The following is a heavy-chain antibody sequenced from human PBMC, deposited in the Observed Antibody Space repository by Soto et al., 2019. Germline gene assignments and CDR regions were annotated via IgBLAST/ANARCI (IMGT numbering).Heavy chain of an antibody. CDR1: GYTFTRYT. D-gene: IGHD2-15*01. Sequence: GASVKVSCKASGYTFTRYTMNWVRQAPGQRLEWMGWINPDNGNTKSSQKFQDRVIITRDTSASTAYMDLSSLRSEDTAVYYCARGIETGKLDPWGKGTPVIVSS. J-gene: IGHJ5*02. CDR2: INPDNGNT. CDR3: ARGIETGKLDP. V-gene: IGHV1-3*01.